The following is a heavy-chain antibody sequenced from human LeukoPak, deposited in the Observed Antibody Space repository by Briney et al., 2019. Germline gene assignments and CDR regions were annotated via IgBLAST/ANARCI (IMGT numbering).Heavy chain of an antibody. J-gene: IGHJ4*02. D-gene: IGHD5-12*01. CDR2: IYHSGST. V-gene: IGHV4-30-2*01. Sequence: SETLSLTCTVSGGSISSGGYYWSWIRQPPGKGLEWIGYIYHSGSTYYNPSLKSRVTISVDRSKNQFSLKLSSVTAADTAVYYCARVIVYSGYDAPYYFDYWGQGTLVTVSS. CDR1: GGSISSGGYY. CDR3: ARVIVYSGYDAPYYFDY.